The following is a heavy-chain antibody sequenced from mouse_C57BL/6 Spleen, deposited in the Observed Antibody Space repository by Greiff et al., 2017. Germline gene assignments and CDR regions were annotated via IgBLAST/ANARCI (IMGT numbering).Heavy chain of an antibody. CDR2: ISSGSSTI. Sequence: EVMLVESGGGLVKPGGSLKLSCAASGFTFSDYGMHWVRQAPEKGLEWVAYISSGSSTIYYADTVKGRFTISRDNAKNTLFLQMTSLRSEDTAMYYCARREAYDGYYYFDYWGQGTTLTVSS. CDR1: GFTFSDYG. CDR3: ARREAYDGYYYFDY. V-gene: IGHV5-17*01. D-gene: IGHD2-3*01. J-gene: IGHJ2*01.